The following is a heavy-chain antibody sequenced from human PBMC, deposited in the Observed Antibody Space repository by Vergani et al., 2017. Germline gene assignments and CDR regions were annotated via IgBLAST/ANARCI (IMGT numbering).Heavy chain of an antibody. CDR1: GFTFSSYA. Sequence: EVQLLVSGGGLVQPGGSLRLSCAASGFTFSSYAMSWVRQAPGKGLEWVSAISGSGGSTYSADSVKGRFTISRDNAKNSLYLQMNSLRAEDTAVYYCARDRSFDYWGQGTLVTVSS. V-gene: IGHV3-23*01. CDR3: ARDRSFDY. J-gene: IGHJ4*02. CDR2: ISGSGGST.